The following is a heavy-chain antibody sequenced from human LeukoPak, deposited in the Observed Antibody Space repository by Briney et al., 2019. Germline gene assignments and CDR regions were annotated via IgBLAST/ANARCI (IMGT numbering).Heavy chain of an antibody. CDR1: GGTFSSYA. J-gene: IGHJ4*02. D-gene: IGHD2-2*01. V-gene: IGHV1-69*04. Sequence: SVTVSYKASGGTFSSYAISWVRQAPGQGLEWMGRIIPILGIANYAQKFQGRVTITADKSTSTAYMELSSLRSEDTAVYYCARVRLGYCSSTSCYGLDYWGQGTLVTVSS. CDR2: IIPILGIA. CDR3: ARVRLGYCSSTSCYGLDY.